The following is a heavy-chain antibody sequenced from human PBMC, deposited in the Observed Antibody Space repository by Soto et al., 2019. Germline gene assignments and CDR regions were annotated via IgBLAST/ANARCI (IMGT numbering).Heavy chain of an antibody. CDR3: AGNEYGDSYYFDY. Sequence: SVKVSCKASGGTFSSYAISWVRQAPGQGLEWMGGIIPIFGTANYAQKFQGRVTITADESTSTAYMELSSLRSEDTAVYYCAGNEYGDSYYFDYWGQGTLVTVPS. D-gene: IGHD4-17*01. CDR1: GGTFSSYA. V-gene: IGHV1-69*13. J-gene: IGHJ4*02. CDR2: IIPIFGTA.